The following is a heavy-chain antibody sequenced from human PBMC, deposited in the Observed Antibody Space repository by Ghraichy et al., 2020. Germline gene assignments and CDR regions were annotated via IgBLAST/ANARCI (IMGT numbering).Heavy chain of an antibody. CDR1: GFTFSDYY. J-gene: IGHJ4*02. CDR2: ISSSSSYT. V-gene: IGHV3-11*06. Sequence: GGSRRLSCAASGFTFSDYYMSWIRQAPGKGLEWVSYISSSSSYTNYADSVKGRFTISRDNAKNSLYLQMNSLRAEDTAVYYCARDRRIVGATGTPFDYWGQGTLVTVSS. CDR3: ARDRRIVGATGTPFDY. D-gene: IGHD1-26*01.